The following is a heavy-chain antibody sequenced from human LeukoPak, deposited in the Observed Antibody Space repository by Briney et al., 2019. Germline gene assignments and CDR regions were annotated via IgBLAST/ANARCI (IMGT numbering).Heavy chain of an antibody. CDR3: ARIGYSYGYSLLDY. V-gene: IGHV3-66*02. D-gene: IGHD5-18*01. CDR1: GFTVSSNY. CDR2: IYSGGST. J-gene: IGHJ4*02. Sequence: GGSLRLSCAASGFTVSSNYMSWVRQAPGKGLEWVSVIYSGGSTYYADSVKGRLTISRDNSKNTLYLQMNSLRAEDTAVYYCARIGYSYGYSLLDYWGQGTLVTVSS.